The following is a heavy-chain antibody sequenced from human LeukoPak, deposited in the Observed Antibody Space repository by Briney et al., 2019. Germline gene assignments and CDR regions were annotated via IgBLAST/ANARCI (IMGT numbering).Heavy chain of an antibody. CDR2: ISGSAGGT. D-gene: IGHD3-22*01. Sequence: GGSLRLSCAVSGITLSNYGMSWVRQAPGKGLEWVAGISGSAGGTNYADSVKGRFTISRDNRKNTQYLQMNNLRADDTALYFCAKRGVVIRVILVGFHKEASYFDAWGQGALVTVSP. CDR1: GITLSNYG. J-gene: IGHJ4*02. V-gene: IGHV3-23*01. CDR3: AKRGVVIRVILVGFHKEASYFDA.